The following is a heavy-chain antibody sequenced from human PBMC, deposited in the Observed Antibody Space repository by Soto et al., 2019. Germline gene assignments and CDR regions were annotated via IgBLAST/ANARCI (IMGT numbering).Heavy chain of an antibody. CDR3: ARGSIVATTYYYYGMDV. D-gene: IGHD5-12*01. V-gene: IGHV3-30-3*01. J-gene: IGHJ6*02. Sequence: GFLRLSCAASGFTFSSYAMHWVRQAPGKGLEWVAVISYDGSNKYYADSVKGRFTISRDNSKNTLYLQMNSLRAEDTAVYYCARGSIVATTYYYYGMDVWGQGTTVTVSS. CDR1: GFTFSSYA. CDR2: ISYDGSNK.